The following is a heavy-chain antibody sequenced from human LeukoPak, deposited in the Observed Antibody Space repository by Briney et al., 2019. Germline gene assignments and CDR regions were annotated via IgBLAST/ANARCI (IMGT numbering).Heavy chain of an antibody. Sequence: ASVKVSCKASGYTFTGYYMHWVRQAPGQGLEWMGWINPNSGGTNYAQKFQGRVTMTRDTSISTAYMELSRLRSEDTAVYYCAVSPDILTGYGYWGQGTLVTVSS. J-gene: IGHJ4*02. CDR3: AVSPDILTGYGY. CDR2: INPNSGGT. V-gene: IGHV1-2*02. D-gene: IGHD3-9*01. CDR1: GYTFTGYY.